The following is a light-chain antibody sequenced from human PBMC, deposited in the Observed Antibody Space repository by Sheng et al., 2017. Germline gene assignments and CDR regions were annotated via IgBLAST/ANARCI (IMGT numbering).Light chain of an antibody. CDR3: QQYTHSPT. CDR2: GAS. V-gene: IGKV3-20*01. Sequence: VVLTQSPGTLSLSPGERAIVSCRASHSVSRYFAWYQQKPGQAPRLLMYGASSRATGIPDRFSGSGSGTDFTLTISRLEPEDFTVYYCQQYTHSPTFGQGTKVEV. J-gene: IGKJ1*01. CDR1: HSVSRY.